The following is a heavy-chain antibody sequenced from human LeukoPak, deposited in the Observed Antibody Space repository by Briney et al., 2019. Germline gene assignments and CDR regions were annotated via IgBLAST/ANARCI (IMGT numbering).Heavy chain of an antibody. CDR3: ARTGLRFDY. CDR2: IYTSGST. D-gene: IGHD5-12*01. Sequence: SQTLSLTCTVSGGSISSGSYYWSWIRQPAGKGLEWIGRIYTSGSTNYNPSLKSRVTISVDTSKNQFSLKLSPVTAADTAVYYCARTGLRFDYWGQGTLVTVSS. V-gene: IGHV4-61*02. CDR1: GGSISSGSYY. J-gene: IGHJ4*02.